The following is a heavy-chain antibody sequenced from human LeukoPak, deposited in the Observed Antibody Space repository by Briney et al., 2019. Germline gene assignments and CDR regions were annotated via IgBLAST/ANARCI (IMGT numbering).Heavy chain of an antibody. J-gene: IGHJ4*02. D-gene: IGHD2-15*01. CDR3: ARSLVEGGYRTPLYFDY. Sequence: GGSLRLSCAASGFTFSSYSMNWVRQAPGKGLEWVSSISSSSSYIYYADSVKGRFTISRDNAKNSLYLQMNSLRAEDTAVYYCARSLVEGGYRTPLYFDYWGQGTLVTVSS. CDR1: GFTFSSYS. CDR2: ISSSSSYI. V-gene: IGHV3-21*01.